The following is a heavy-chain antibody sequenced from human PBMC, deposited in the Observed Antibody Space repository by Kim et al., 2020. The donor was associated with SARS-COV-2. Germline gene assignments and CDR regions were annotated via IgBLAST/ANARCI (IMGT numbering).Heavy chain of an antibody. CDR3: TRHPNPYSIAWTYYY. Sequence: GGSLRLSCAASGFTFSGSAMHWVRQAPGKGLEWVGRITCNGNSYTTADAASGKCTFTSARYKYKNTPYLQMNSVETEDTALYDCTRHPNPYSIAWTYYY. V-gene: IGHV3-73*01. J-gene: IGHJ6*01. CDR1: GFTFSGSA. D-gene: IGHD6-19*01. CDR2: ITCNGNSYTT.